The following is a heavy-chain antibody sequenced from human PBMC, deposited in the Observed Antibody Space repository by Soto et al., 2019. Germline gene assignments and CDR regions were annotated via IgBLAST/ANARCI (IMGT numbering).Heavy chain of an antibody. D-gene: IGHD2-2*01. V-gene: IGHV4-34*01. CDR1: GQSFSGHT. CDR2: ISQSGST. CDR3: ARGSGIAVIPGELEDVHYDY. J-gene: IGHJ4*02. Sequence: QVQLQQWGAGLLKPSETLSLTCAVYGQSFSGHTWSWIRQSPGKGLEWIGEISQSGSTYYNPSLKTLVTISADESKNQFSLTLNSVTAADTGVFYCARGSGIAVIPGELEDVHYDYWGQGTLVSVSS.